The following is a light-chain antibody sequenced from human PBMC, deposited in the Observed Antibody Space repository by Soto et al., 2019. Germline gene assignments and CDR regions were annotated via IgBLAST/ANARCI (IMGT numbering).Light chain of an antibody. CDR3: QSNDNTLGGVV. CDR1: RSNIGAGFD. J-gene: IGLJ2*01. Sequence: QSVLTQPPSVSGAPGQRVTISCTGSRSNIGAGFDVHWYQRLPGTAPKLLIYGNNNRPSGVPDRFSGSKSGASGSLAITGLQPDDEADYYCQSNDNTLGGVVFGGGTKLTVL. V-gene: IGLV1-40*01. CDR2: GNN.